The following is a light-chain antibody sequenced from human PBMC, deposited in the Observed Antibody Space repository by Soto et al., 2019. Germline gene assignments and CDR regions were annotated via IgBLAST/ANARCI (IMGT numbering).Light chain of an antibody. J-gene: IGKJ2*01. CDR1: QDISNS. CDR2: EAS. Sequence: DIQMTQPPSSLSTSVGERVTITCQASQDISNSLNWYQQKPGKAPNLLIYEASKLQTGVPSRFSGGGSGTHFTFTISNLQPEDIATYYCQHYDNLPRYTFGLGTKLEIK. CDR3: QHYDNLPRYT. V-gene: IGKV1-33*01.